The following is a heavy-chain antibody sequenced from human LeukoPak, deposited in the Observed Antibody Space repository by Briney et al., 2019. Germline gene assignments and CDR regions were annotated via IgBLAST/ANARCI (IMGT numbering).Heavy chain of an antibody. D-gene: IGHD6-13*01. J-gene: IGHJ4*02. V-gene: IGHV4-59*01. Sequence: SETLSLTCTVSGDAISTYYWSWIRQPPGKGLEWIGYVYHTGTTKYNPSLKSRVTITVDTTRNQFSLNLSSVTAADTAVYYCARSFGPGLAAAGPSLYWGQRTLVTVSS. CDR2: VYHTGTT. CDR3: ARSFGPGLAAAGPSLY. CDR1: GDAISTYY.